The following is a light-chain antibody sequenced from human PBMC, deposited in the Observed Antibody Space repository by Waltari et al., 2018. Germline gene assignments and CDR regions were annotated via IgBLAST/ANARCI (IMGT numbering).Light chain of an antibody. CDR1: SSDVETFNL. V-gene: IGLV2-23*01. J-gene: IGLJ1*01. Sequence: QSALTQPASVSGSPGQSITISCTGISSDVETFNLVSWYQQYPGKAPKLIIFAGNKRPSRVSNRFSGSKSGNTASLTISGLQTEDEADYFCCAYAGNSVFGTGTKVTVL. CDR2: AGN. CDR3: CAYAGNSV.